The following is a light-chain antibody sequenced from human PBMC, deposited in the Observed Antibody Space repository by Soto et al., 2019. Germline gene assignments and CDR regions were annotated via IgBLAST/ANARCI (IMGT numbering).Light chain of an antibody. CDR2: AGS. CDR1: QSISSY. J-gene: IGKJ1*01. Sequence: DIQMTQSPSSLSASVGDRVTITCRASQSISSYLNWYQQKPGKAPKVLIYAGSSLQSGVPSRFSGSGSGTDFTLTISSLETEDFATYYWQQNYSASWKVGPGAKVEIK. V-gene: IGKV1-39*01. CDR3: QQNYSASWK.